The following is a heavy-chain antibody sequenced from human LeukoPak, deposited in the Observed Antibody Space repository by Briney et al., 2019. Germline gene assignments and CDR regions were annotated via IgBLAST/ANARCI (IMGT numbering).Heavy chain of an antibody. CDR2: IYYSGST. V-gene: IGHV4-31*03. D-gene: IGHD1-1*01. J-gene: IGHJ4*02. CDR1: GGSIRRGGYC. Sequence: SETLSLTCTVSGGSIRRGGYCWGWIRQHAGKGLEWIGYIYYSGSTYYNPSLKSRVTISVDTSKNQFSLKLSSVTAADTAVYYCARDLGYADYWGQGTLVTVSS. CDR3: ARDLGYADY.